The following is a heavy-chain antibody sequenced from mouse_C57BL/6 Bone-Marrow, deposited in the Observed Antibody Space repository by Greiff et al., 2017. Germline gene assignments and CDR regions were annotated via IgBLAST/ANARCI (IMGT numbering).Heavy chain of an antibody. Sequence: QVQLQQPGAELVKPGASVKMSCKASGYTFTSYWITWVKQRPGQGLEWIGDIYPGSGSTNYNEKFKSKATLTVDTSSSTAYMQLSSLTSEDSAVYYCARDYYGSSYDFDVWGTGTTVTVSS. CDR3: ARDYYGSSYDFDV. CDR1: GYTFTSYW. J-gene: IGHJ1*03. D-gene: IGHD1-1*01. CDR2: IYPGSGST. V-gene: IGHV1-55*01.